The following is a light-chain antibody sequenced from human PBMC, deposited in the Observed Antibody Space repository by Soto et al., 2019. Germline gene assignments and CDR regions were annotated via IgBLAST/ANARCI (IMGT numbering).Light chain of an antibody. CDR3: NSYTSISTYV. Sequence: QSALTQPASVSGSLGQSITISCTGTSSDVGYYNYVSWYQQHPGKAPKLMIFEVTNRPSGVSSRFSGSKSGNTASLTISGPQAEDEADYYCNSYTSISTYVFGTGTKVTVL. CDR2: EVT. V-gene: IGLV2-14*01. CDR1: SSDVGYYNY. J-gene: IGLJ1*01.